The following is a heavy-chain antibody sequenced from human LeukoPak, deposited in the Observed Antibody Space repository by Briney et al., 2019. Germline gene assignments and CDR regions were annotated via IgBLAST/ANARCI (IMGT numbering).Heavy chain of an antibody. CDR3: AREAGSGPDY. J-gene: IGHJ4*02. CDR1: GFTFSSYG. CDR2: IWYDGSNK. V-gene: IGHV3-33*01. Sequence: PPGRSLRLSCAASGFTFSSYGMHWVRQAPGKGLEWVAVIWYDGSNKYYADSVKGRFTISRDNAKNSLYLQMNSLRAEDTAVYYCAREAGSGPDYWGQGTLVTVSS. D-gene: IGHD3-10*01.